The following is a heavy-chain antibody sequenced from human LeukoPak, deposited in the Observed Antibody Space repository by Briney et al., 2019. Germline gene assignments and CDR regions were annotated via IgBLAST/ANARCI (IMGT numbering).Heavy chain of an antibody. CDR2: ISSSSSTI. Sequence: PGGSLRLSCAASGFTFSDYYMSWIRQAPGKGLEWVSYISSSSSTIYYADSVKGRFTISRDNAKNSLYLQMNSLRAEDTAVYYGARQPLLWFGTLFDYWGQGTLVTVSS. D-gene: IGHD3-10*01. CDR1: GFTFSDYY. J-gene: IGHJ4*02. V-gene: IGHV3-11*04. CDR3: ARQPLLWFGTLFDY.